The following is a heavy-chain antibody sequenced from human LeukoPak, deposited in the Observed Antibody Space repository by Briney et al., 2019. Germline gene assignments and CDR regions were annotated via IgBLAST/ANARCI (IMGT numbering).Heavy chain of an antibody. Sequence: TSETLSLTCTVSGGSVSSGSYYWSWIRHPPGKGLEWIGYIYYSGSTNYNPSLKSRVTISVDTSKNQFSLKLSSVTAADTAVYYCARGVAPFDYWGQGTLVTVSS. CDR2: IYYSGST. D-gene: IGHD2-15*01. CDR3: ARGVAPFDY. CDR1: GGSVSSGSYY. V-gene: IGHV4-61*01. J-gene: IGHJ4*02.